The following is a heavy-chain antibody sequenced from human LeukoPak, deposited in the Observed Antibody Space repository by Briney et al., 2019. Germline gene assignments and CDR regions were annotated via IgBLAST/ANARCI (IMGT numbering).Heavy chain of an antibody. J-gene: IGHJ3*02. Sequence: ASVKVSCKASGGTFSSYAISWVRQAPGQGLEWMGRIIPILGIANYAQKFQGRVTITADKSTSTAYMELSSLRSEDTAVYYCASLGELHSAFDIWGQGTMVTVSS. CDR2: IIPILGIA. CDR3: ASLGELHSAFDI. CDR1: GGTFSSYA. D-gene: IGHD1-26*01. V-gene: IGHV1-69*04.